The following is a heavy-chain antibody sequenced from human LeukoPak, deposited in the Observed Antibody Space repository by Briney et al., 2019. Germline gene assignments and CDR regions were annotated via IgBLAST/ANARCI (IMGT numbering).Heavy chain of an antibody. CDR3: AKRGSLWDLDY. CDR2: IRYDGSNK. D-gene: IGHD1-26*01. Sequence: PGGSLRLSCVASGFTFSSYAMHWVRQAPGKGLEWVAVIRYDGSNKKYADSVKGRCTISRDNSKNTLYLQMNSLSPEDTAVYYCAKRGSLWDLDYWGQGTLVTVSS. CDR1: GFTFSSYA. V-gene: IGHV3-33*06. J-gene: IGHJ4*02.